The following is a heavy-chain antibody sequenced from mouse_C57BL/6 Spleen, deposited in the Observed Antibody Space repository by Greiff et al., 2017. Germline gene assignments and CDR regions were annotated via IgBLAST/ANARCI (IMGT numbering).Heavy chain of an antibody. Sequence: EVKLVESGGGLVQPGGSLSLSCAASGFTFTDYYMSWVRQPPGKALEWLGFIRNKANGYTTEYSASVKGRFTISRDNSQSILYLQMNALRAEDSATYYGARYDHYYGSSYGNYFDYWGQGTTLTVSS. V-gene: IGHV7-3*01. CDR1: GFTFTDYY. J-gene: IGHJ2*01. CDR2: IRNKANGYTT. D-gene: IGHD1-1*01. CDR3: ARYDHYYGSSYGNYFDY.